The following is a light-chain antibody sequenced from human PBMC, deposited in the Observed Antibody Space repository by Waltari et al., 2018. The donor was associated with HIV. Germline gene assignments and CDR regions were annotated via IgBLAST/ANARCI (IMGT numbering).Light chain of an antibody. J-gene: IGLJ2*01. Sequence: QSVLPQPPSVSATPGQKVTISCPGSTSNIGNNFVSWYQPTPGPPPKLPIYDNDARPSGIPDRFSGSKSGTSATLGITGLQTGDDADYFCATWDSSLNGVVFGGGTKLTAL. CDR3: ATWDSSLNGVV. CDR1: TSNIGNNF. V-gene: IGLV1-51*01. CDR2: DND.